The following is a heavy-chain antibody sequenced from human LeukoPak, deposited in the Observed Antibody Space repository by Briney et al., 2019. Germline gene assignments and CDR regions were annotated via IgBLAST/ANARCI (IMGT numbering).Heavy chain of an antibody. CDR3: ARRSGEGYFDC. CDR1: GFSVSANY. Sequence: GGSLRLSCAASGFSVSANYMTWVRQAPGKGLEWLSVIYSSGDTYYADSVKGRFTISRDNSKNTLYLQMNSLRAEDTAVYYCARRSGEGYFDCWGQGTLVTVSS. CDR2: IYSSGDT. D-gene: IGHD1-26*01. J-gene: IGHJ4*02. V-gene: IGHV3-66*01.